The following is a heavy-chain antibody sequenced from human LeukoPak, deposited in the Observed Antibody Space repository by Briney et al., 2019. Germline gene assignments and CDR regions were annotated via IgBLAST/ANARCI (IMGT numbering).Heavy chain of an antibody. D-gene: IGHD6-13*01. CDR1: GGSISSYY. J-gene: IGHJ4*02. Sequence: SETLSLTCTVSGGSISSYYWSWIRQPPGKGLEWIGYIYYSGSTNYNPSLKSRVTISVDTSKNQFSLKLSSVTAADTAVYYCASHSSSWDADNFDYWGQGTLVTVSS. V-gene: IGHV4-59*08. CDR3: ASHSSSWDADNFDY. CDR2: IYYSGST.